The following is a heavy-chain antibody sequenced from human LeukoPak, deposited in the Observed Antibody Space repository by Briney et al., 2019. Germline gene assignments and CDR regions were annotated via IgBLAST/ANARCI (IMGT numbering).Heavy chain of an antibody. V-gene: IGHV4-59*08. J-gene: IGHJ4*02. CDR3: ARSKGSMVRGVNDY. CDR2: IYYSGYT. Sequence: SETLSLTCTVSGGSISSYYWSWIRQPPGKGLEWIGFIYYSGYTKYNPSLKSRVTISVDTSKNQFSLKLSSVTAADTAVYYCARSKGSMVRGVNDYWGQGTLVTVSS. D-gene: IGHD3-10*01. CDR1: GGSISSYY.